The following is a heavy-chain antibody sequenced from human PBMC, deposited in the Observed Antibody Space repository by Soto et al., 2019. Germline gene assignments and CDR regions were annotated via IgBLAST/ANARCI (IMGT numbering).Heavy chain of an antibody. CDR2: IYYSGST. CDR3: ARQDRGVRGMDV. V-gene: IGHV4-39*01. CDR1: GGSISSSSYY. J-gene: IGHJ6*02. Sequence: QLQLQESGPGLVKPSETLSLTCTVSGGSISSSSYYWGWIRQPPGKGLEWIGSIYYSGSTYYNPSLKSRVTISVDTSKNQFSLKLSSVTAADTAVYYCARQDRGVRGMDVWGQGTTVTVSS. D-gene: IGHD3-10*01.